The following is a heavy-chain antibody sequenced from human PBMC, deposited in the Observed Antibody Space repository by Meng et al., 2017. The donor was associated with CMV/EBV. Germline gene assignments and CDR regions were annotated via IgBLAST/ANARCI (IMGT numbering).Heavy chain of an antibody. V-gene: IGHV1-24*01. CDR3: ARVYQLLSAFDI. Sequence: ASVKVSCKVSGYTLTELSMHWVRQAPGKGLEWMGGFDPEDGETIYAQKFQGRVTMTEDTSTDTAYMELSRLRSDDTAVYYCARVYQLLSAFDIWGQGTMVTVSS. CDR1: GYTLTELS. J-gene: IGHJ3*02. D-gene: IGHD2-2*01. CDR2: FDPEDGET.